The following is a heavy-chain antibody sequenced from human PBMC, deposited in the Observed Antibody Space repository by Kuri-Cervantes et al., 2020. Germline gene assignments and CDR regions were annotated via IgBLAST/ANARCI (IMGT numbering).Heavy chain of an antibody. CDR1: GFTFSSYS. Sequence: ETLSLTCAASGFTFSSYSMNWVRQAPGKGLEWVSSISSSSSYIYYADSVKGRFTISRDNSKNTLYLQMNSLRAEDTAVYYCAKDISQYCGGDCYPYGMDVWGQGTTVTVSS. V-gene: IGHV3-21*04. J-gene: IGHJ6*02. D-gene: IGHD2-21*02. CDR3: AKDISQYCGGDCYPYGMDV. CDR2: ISSSSSYI.